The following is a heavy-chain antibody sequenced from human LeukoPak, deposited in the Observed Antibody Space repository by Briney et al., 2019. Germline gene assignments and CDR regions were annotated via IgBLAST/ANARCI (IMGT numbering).Heavy chain of an antibody. D-gene: IGHD3-10*01. CDR3: ARRVGRWFGERAYYYNYMDV. CDR2: INHRRST. Sequence: SETLSLTCAVYGGSFSGYYWAWIRQPPGKGLEWIGEINHRRSTKYSPSLKSRVTISVDTSKNQFSLRLSSVTAADTAVYYCARRVGRWFGERAYYYNYMDVWGKGTTVTISS. V-gene: IGHV4-34*01. J-gene: IGHJ6*03. CDR1: GGSFSGYY.